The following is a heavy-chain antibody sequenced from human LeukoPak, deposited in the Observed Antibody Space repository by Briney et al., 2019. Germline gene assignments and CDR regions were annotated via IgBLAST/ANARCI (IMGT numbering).Heavy chain of an antibody. Sequence: GGSLRLSCAASGFTFDDYAMHWVRQAPGKGLEWVSGISWNSGSTGYADSVKGRFTISRDNAKKSLYLQMNSLRAEDTALYYCAKAWVKQRPQIYYYYGMDVWGQGTTVTVSS. J-gene: IGHJ6*02. V-gene: IGHV3-9*01. CDR1: GFTFDDYA. CDR2: ISWNSGST. CDR3: AKAWVKQRPQIYYYYGMDV. D-gene: IGHD6-25*01.